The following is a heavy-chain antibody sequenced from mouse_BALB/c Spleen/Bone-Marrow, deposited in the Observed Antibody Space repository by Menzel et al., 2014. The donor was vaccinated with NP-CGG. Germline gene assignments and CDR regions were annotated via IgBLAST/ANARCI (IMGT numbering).Heavy chain of an antibody. V-gene: IGHV14-3*02. D-gene: IGHD2-4*01. Sequence: LVESGAELVKPGASVKLSCTASGFNIKDTYMHWVKQRPEQGLEWIGRIDPANGNTKYDPKFQGKATITADTSSNXAYLQLSSLTSEDTAVYYCANYDYGWYFDVWGAGTTVTVSS. J-gene: IGHJ1*01. CDR2: IDPANGNT. CDR3: ANYDYGWYFDV. CDR1: GFNIKDTY.